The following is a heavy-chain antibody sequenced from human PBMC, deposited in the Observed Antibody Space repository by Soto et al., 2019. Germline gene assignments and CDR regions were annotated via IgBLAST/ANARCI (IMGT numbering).Heavy chain of an antibody. CDR2: IIPIYHSP. V-gene: IGHV1-69*01. Sequence: QVQLVQSGAEVKKPGSSVKVSCKASGGTFSTYAVSWVRQAPGHGLEWLGGIIPIYHSPNYAQRFEGRVTITADESTNTAYMELNSLTSEDTAVYYCARDWRAYNMRNENYFYGMDVWGQGTTVTVSS. CDR3: ARDWRAYNMRNENYFYGMDV. J-gene: IGHJ6*02. CDR1: GGTFSTYA. D-gene: IGHD1-1*01.